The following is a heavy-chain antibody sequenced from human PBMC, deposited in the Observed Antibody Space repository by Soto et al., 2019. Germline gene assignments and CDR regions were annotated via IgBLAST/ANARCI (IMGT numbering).Heavy chain of an antibody. Sequence: SLTCTVSGGSISTYYWNWIRQPPGKGLESIGYIYYSGSANYSPSLKGRFTISRDNAKNSLYLQMNSLRAEDTAVYYCARDMGPSDYYDSSGYYPFDYWGQGTLVTVSS. V-gene: IGHV4-59*12. J-gene: IGHJ4*02. CDR2: IYYSGSA. CDR3: ARDMGPSDYYDSSGYYPFDY. CDR1: GGSISTYY. D-gene: IGHD3-22*01.